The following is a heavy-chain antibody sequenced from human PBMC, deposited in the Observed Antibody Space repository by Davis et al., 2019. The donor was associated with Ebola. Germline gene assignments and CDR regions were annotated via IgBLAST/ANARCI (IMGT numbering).Heavy chain of an antibody. Sequence: GGSLRLSCVASGFTFSSYSMNWVRQAPGKGLEWVSSISSDSDYIYYADSAKGRFTISRDNAKNSLYLQMNSLRAEDTAVYYCAKSGLSFGVVKYHYGMDVWGKGTTVTVSS. V-gene: IGHV3-21*04. D-gene: IGHD3-3*01. J-gene: IGHJ6*04. CDR1: GFTFSSYS. CDR3: AKSGLSFGVVKYHYGMDV. CDR2: ISSDSDYI.